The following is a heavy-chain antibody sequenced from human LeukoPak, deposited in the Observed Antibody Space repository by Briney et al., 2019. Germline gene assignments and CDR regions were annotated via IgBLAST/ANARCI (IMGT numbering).Heavy chain of an antibody. CDR1: GFTFSNYW. CDR3: SKGGSHVVDY. V-gene: IGHV3-74*01. J-gene: IGHJ4*02. CDR2: ISTDGSST. D-gene: IGHD3-16*01. Sequence: GGSLRLSCAASGFTFSNYWMHWARHAPGKGLVLVSRISTDGSSTTYADSVKGRITVSRDNAKNTLYLQMNSLRAEDTAVYYCSKGGSHVVDYWGQGTLVTVSS.